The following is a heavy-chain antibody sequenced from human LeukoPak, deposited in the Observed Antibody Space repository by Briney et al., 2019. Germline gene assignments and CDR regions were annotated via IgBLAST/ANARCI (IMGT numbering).Heavy chain of an antibody. Sequence: PGGSLRLSCAASGFTFSSYEMNWVRQAPGKGLEWVSYISSSGSTIYYADSVKGRFTISRDNAKNSLYLQMNSLRAEDTAVYFCVRTLPAYVYGMDVWGQGTTVTVSS. D-gene: IGHD3-16*01. CDR1: GFTFSSYE. CDR3: VRTLPAYVYGMDV. V-gene: IGHV3-48*03. J-gene: IGHJ6*02. CDR2: ISSSGSTI.